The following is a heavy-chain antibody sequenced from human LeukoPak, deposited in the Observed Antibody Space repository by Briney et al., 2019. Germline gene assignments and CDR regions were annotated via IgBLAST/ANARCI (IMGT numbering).Heavy chain of an antibody. V-gene: IGHV1-2*02. J-gene: IGHJ3*02. CDR2: INPNSGGT. D-gene: IGHD2-15*01. Sequence: ASVKVSCKASGYTFTSYDINWVQQATGQGLEWMGWINPNSGGTNYAQKFQGRVTMTRDTSISTAYMELSRLRSDDTAVYYCARDEDTDAFDIWGQGTMVTVSS. CDR3: ARDEDTDAFDI. CDR1: GYTFTSYD.